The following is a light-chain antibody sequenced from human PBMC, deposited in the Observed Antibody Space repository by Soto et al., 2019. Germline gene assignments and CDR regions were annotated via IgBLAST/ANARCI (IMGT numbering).Light chain of an antibody. CDR3: AAWDDSLNGFV. Sequence: QSVLTQPPSASGTPGQRVTISCSGSNSNIGSNTVNWYQQLPGTAPKLLIYSDNQRPSGVPDRFSGSRSGTSASLAISGPQSEDEAEYYCAAWDDSLNGFVFGTGTKVTVL. CDR2: SDN. J-gene: IGLJ1*01. V-gene: IGLV1-44*01. CDR1: NSNIGSNT.